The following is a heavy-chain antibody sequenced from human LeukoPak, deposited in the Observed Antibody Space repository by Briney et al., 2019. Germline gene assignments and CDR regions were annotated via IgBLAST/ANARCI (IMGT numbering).Heavy chain of an antibody. D-gene: IGHD3-9*01. CDR1: GGSISSSSYY. J-gene: IGHJ6*03. Sequence: SETLSLTCTVSGGSISSSSYYWGWIRQPPGKGLEWIGSIYYSGSTNYNPSLKSRVTISVDTSKNQFSLKLSSVTAADTAVYYCARGRYFDWLRSENNYYMDVWGKGTTVTVSS. CDR2: IYYSGST. CDR3: ARGRYFDWLRSENNYYMDV. V-gene: IGHV4-39*07.